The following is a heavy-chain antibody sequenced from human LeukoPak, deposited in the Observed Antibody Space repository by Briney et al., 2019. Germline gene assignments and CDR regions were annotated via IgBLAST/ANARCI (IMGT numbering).Heavy chain of an antibody. D-gene: IGHD6-19*01. CDR2: FDPEDGET. J-gene: IGHJ4*02. CDR3: ATDGIAVAGGEYYFDY. V-gene: IGHV1-24*01. Sequence: ASVKVSCKVSGYTLTELSMHWVRQAPGKGLEWMGGFDPEDGETIYAQKFQGRVTMTEDTSTDTAYMELSSLRSEGTAVYYCATDGIAVAGGEYYFDYWGQGTLVTVSS. CDR1: GYTLTELS.